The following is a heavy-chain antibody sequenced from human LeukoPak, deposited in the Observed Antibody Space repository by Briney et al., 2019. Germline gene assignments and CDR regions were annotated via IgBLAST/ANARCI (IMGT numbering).Heavy chain of an antibody. D-gene: IGHD6-19*01. Sequence: GESLKISCKGSGYSFTSYWFGWVRQMPGKGPEWMGIIYPGDSDSRYSPSFQGQVTISADKSISTAYLQWSSLKAADTAMYYCARQGPYSSGDYWGQGTLVTVSS. CDR2: IYPGDSDS. CDR1: GYSFTSYW. CDR3: ARQGPYSSGDY. V-gene: IGHV5-51*01. J-gene: IGHJ4*02.